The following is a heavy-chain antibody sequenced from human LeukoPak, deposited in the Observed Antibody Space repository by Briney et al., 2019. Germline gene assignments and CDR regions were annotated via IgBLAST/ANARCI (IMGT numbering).Heavy chain of an antibody. D-gene: IGHD1-26*01. Sequence: PGGSLRLSCAASGLGFSDYWMHWVRQAPGKGLVWVSRINNAGSSTSYADSVKGRFTISRGNAKNTLYLQMSSLRAEDTAVYYCARGPAANSGSYYVGDNWGQGSLVIVSS. CDR3: ARGPAANSGSYYVGDN. CDR2: INNAGSST. V-gene: IGHV3-74*01. J-gene: IGHJ4*02. CDR1: GLGFSDYW.